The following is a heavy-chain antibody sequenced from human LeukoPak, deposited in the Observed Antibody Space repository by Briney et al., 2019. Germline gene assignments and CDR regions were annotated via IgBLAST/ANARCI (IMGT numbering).Heavy chain of an antibody. Sequence: GGSLRLSCAASGFTFSNAWMSWVRQAPGKGLEWVGRIKSKTDGGTTDYAAPVKGRFTISRDDSKNTLYLQMNSLKTEDIAVYYCTTDLLDYYPEPYFDYWGQGTLVTVSS. CDR3: TTDLLDYYPEPYFDY. D-gene: IGHD1-26*01. V-gene: IGHV3-15*01. CDR2: IKSKTDGGTT. J-gene: IGHJ4*02. CDR1: GFTFSNAW.